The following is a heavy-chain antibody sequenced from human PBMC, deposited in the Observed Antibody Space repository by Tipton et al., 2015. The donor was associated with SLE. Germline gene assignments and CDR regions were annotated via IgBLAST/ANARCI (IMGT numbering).Heavy chain of an antibody. CDR3: ARDPKWLVDYYYMDV. D-gene: IGHD6-19*01. J-gene: IGHJ6*03. CDR1: GFTFGDYA. Sequence: SLRLSCTGSGFTFGDYALSWVRQAPGKGLEWVGFIRSKAYGGTTEYAASVKGRFSISRDDSKSIAYLQMNSLRAEDTAVYYCARDPKWLVDYYYMDVWGKGTTVTVSS. CDR2: IRSKAYGGTT. V-gene: IGHV3-49*04.